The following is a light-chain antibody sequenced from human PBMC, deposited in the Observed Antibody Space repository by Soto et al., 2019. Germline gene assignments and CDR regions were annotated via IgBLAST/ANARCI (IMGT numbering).Light chain of an antibody. J-gene: IGLJ2*01. Sequence: QTVVTQSPSASASLGASVKLTCTLSSGHSSYAIAWHQQQPEKGPRYLMKVNSDGSHSKGDGIPDRFSGSSSGAERYFTISSLQSEDEADYYCQTWGTAYVLFGGGTKVTVL. CDR2: VNSDGSH. CDR1: SGHSSYA. V-gene: IGLV4-69*01. CDR3: QTWGTAYVL.